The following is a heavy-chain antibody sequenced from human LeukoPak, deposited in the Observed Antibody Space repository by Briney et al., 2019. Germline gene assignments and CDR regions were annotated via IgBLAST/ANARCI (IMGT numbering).Heavy chain of an antibody. CDR3: ASQYSSGPFDY. CDR1: GGTFSSYA. V-gene: IGHV1-69*05. J-gene: IGHJ4*02. D-gene: IGHD6-19*01. CDR2: IIPIFGTA. Sequence: SVKVPCKASGGTFSSYAISWVRQAPGQGLEWMGRIIPIFGTANYAQKFQGRVTITTDESTSTAYMELSSLRSEDTAVYYCASQYSSGPFDYWGQGTLVTVSS.